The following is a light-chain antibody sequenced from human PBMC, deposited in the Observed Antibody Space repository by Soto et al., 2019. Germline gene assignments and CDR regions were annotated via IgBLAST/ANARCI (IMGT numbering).Light chain of an antibody. CDR2: AAS. Sequence: DIQLTPSPSVLSASVGDTVTITCRASQALSNYLAWYQQKPGKAPKLLIYAASTLQSGVPSRFSGSGSGTEFTLTISRLQPEDFATYYCQQLNSYPITFGQGTRLEIK. J-gene: IGKJ5*01. CDR3: QQLNSYPIT. V-gene: IGKV1-9*01. CDR1: QALSNY.